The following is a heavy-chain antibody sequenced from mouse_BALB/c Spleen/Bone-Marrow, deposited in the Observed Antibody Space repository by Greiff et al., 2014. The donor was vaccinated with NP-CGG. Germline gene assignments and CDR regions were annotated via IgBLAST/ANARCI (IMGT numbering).Heavy chain of an antibody. Sequence: VQLQQSGAELVRPGASVKLSCKASGYTFTSYWINWVKQRPGQGLEWIGNIFPSETYTNYNQKFKDKATLTVDKSSSTAYMQLSSPTSEDSAVYYCTRDNWGYWGQGTTLTVSS. CDR3: TRDNWGY. CDR2: IFPSETYT. CDR1: GYTFTSYW. V-gene: IGHV1-69*02. D-gene: IGHD4-1*01. J-gene: IGHJ2*01.